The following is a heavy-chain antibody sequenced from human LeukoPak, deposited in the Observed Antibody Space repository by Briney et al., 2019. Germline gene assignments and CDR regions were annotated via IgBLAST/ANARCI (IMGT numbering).Heavy chain of an antibody. Sequence: SETLSLTCTVSGGSISSGGYYWSWIRQHPGKGLEWIGYIYYSGSTYYNPSLKSRVTISVDTSKNQFSLKLSSVTAADMAVYYCARMDYGDSRGDYWGQGTLVTVSS. J-gene: IGHJ4*02. CDR3: ARMDYGDSRGDY. CDR2: IYYSGST. D-gene: IGHD4-17*01. V-gene: IGHV4-31*03. CDR1: GGSISSGGYY.